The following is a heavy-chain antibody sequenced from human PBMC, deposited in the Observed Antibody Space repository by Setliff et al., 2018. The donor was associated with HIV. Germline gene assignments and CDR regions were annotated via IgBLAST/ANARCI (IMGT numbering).Heavy chain of an antibody. CDR3: ARGGDWTLDY. D-gene: IGHD2-21*02. V-gene: IGHV4-34*01. Sequence: SETLSLTCAVYGGSFSGFYWSWIRQPPGKGLEWIGEINHSGSTNYNPSHKSRVTISVDTSKNQFSLILTSVTAADTAVYYCARGGDWTLDYWGRGSLVTVSS. CDR1: GGSFSGFY. CDR2: INHSGST. J-gene: IGHJ4*02.